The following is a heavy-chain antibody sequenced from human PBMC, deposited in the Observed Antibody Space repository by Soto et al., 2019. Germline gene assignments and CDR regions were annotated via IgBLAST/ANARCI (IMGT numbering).Heavy chain of an antibody. CDR3: ARDGVAVTKGISGY. V-gene: IGHV1-18*01. CDR2: INVYNGNT. CDR1: GYTFTSYS. J-gene: IGHJ4*02. Sequence: GASVKVSCKASGYTFTSYSISWVRQAPGQGLEWMGWINVYNGNTKYAQKFQGRVTMTTDTSTSTVYMELRSLSSDDTAAYYCARDGVAVTKGISGYCGQGTLVTVSS. D-gene: IGHD4-4*01.